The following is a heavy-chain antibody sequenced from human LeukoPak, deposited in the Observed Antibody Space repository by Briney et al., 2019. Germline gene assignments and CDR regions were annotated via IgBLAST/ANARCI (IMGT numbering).Heavy chain of an antibody. D-gene: IGHD6-6*01. CDR3: ARGVARSSKFHFSYYFDY. V-gene: IGHV4-59*12. CDR1: GGSISSYY. J-gene: IGHJ4*02. Sequence: SETLSLTCTVSGGSISSYYWSWIRQPPGKGLEWIGYIYYSGSTNYSPSLKSRVTISVDTSKNQFSLKLSSVTAADTAVYYCARGVARSSKFHFSYYFDYWGQGTLVTVSS. CDR2: IYYSGST.